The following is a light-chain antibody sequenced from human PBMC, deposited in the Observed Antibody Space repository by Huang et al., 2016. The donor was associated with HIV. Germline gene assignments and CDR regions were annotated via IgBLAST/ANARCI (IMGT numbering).Light chain of an antibody. CDR3: LQATHWPPT. Sequence: DVVVTPSPPFLPVTLGQSASMSCRCTQGLVRGDESTYLSWFQQRPGQPPRPLRHKVARRATGVPDRFRGSGADTFFTLEISRVEAEDVGLYYCLQATHWPPTFGQGTRLEI. CDR2: KVA. CDR1: QGLVRGDESTY. V-gene: IGKV2-30*02. J-gene: IGKJ1*01.